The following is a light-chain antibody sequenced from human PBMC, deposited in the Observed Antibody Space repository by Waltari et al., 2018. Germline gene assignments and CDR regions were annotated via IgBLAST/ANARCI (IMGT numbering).Light chain of an antibody. CDR2: LVS. V-gene: IGKV2-28*01. CDR1: QSLLHSSGNTF. J-gene: IGKJ1*01. CDR3: MQARQTPWT. Sequence: DIVMTQSPLSLSVTPGEPASISCRSSQSLLHSSGNTFLDWYLQKPGQSPQLLMYLVSNRSSGVPDRFSGSGSCTDFTLKISRVEAEDVGVYFCMQARQTPWTFGQGTKVEIK.